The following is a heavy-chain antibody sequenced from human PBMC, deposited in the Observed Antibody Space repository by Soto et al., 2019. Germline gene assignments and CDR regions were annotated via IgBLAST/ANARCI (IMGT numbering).Heavy chain of an antibody. Sequence: SETLSLTCTVSGGSISSVDYYWRQIRHPPGKGLQWIGYIYYSGSTYYNPSPKSRVTISGDTSKNQLPLKLSSVTAADTAVYYCATVVVVAATPFFFDHWGQGTLVTVSS. CDR2: IYYSGST. CDR1: GGSISSVDYY. CDR3: ATVVVVAATPFFFDH. V-gene: IGHV4-30-4*01. J-gene: IGHJ5*02. D-gene: IGHD2-15*01.